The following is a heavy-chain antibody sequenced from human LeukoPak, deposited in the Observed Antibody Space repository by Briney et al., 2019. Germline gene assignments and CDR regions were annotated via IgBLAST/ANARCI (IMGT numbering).Heavy chain of an antibody. J-gene: IGHJ4*02. CDR3: AKIMVRGVAGLDY. Sequence: GRSLRLSCAASGFNFNKCAMHWVRQAPGKGLEWVAVISYDGSNKYYADSVKGRFTISRDNSKNTLYLQMNSLRAEDTAVYYCAKIMVRGVAGLDYWGQGTLVTVSS. CDR1: GFNFNKCA. CDR2: ISYDGSNK. V-gene: IGHV3-30*18. D-gene: IGHD3-10*01.